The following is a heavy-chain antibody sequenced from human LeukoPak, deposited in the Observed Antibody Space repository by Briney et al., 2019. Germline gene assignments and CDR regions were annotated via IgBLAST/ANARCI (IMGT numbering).Heavy chain of an antibody. CDR3: ARLRCSGGSCYDDY. D-gene: IGHD2-15*01. J-gene: IGHJ4*02. CDR1: GGSISGYH. CDR2: IYYSGST. Sequence: PSETLSLTCTVSGGSISGYHWNWIRHPPGKELEWIGDIYYSGSTNYNPSLKSRVTISLDTSKNQFSLNLNSVTAADTAVYYCARLRCSGGSCYDDYWGQGTLVTVSS. V-gene: IGHV4-59*08.